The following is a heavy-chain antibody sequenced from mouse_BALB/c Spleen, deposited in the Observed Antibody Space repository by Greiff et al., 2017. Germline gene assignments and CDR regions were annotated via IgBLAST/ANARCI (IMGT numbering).Heavy chain of an antibody. CDR2: INPNNGGT. CDR1: GYTFTDYN. CDR3: ASHYYGYVWFAY. D-gene: IGHD1-2*01. J-gene: IGHJ3*01. V-gene: IGHV1-18*01. Sequence: EVQLVESGPELVKPGASVKIPCKASGYTFTDYNMDWVKQSHGKSLEWIGDINPNNGGTIYNQKFKGKATLTVDKSSSTAYMELRSLTSEDTAVYYCASHYYGYVWFAYWGQGTLVTVSA.